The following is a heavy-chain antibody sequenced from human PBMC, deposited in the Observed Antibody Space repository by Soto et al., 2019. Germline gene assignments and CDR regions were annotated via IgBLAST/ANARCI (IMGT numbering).Heavy chain of an antibody. J-gene: IGHJ6*02. CDR3: ARDGTTDYYDSMPPAYGMDV. V-gene: IGHV4-4*07. Sequence: SETLSLTCTVSGGSISSYYWSWIRQPAGKGLEWIGRIYTSGSTNYNPSLKSRVTMSVDTSKNQFSLKLSPVTAADTAVYYCARDGTTDYYDSMPPAYGMDVWGQGTTVTVSS. CDR1: GGSISSYY. D-gene: IGHD3-22*01. CDR2: IYTSGST.